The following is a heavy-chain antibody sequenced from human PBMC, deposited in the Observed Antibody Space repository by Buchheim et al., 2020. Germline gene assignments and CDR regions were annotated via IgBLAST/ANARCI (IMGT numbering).Heavy chain of an antibody. Sequence: QVQLLQSGTEVKKPGSSVMVSCKASGGTFSSNSISWVRQGPGQGLEWMGGIVPLFGTTEYAQKFQGRLTVTADESTRTVSMERSSLSSEDTALYFCATSPAAGSTYYFDYWGQGTL. CDR2: IVPLFGTT. CDR1: GGTFSSNS. V-gene: IGHV1-69*01. D-gene: IGHD6-13*01. J-gene: IGHJ4*02. CDR3: ATSPAAGSTYYFDY.